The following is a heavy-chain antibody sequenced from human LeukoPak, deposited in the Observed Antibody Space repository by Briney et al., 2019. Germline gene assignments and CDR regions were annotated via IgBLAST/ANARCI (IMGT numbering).Heavy chain of an antibody. CDR2: INHSGYT. V-gene: IGHV4-34*01. J-gene: IGHJ4*02. D-gene: IGHD1-1*01. CDR3: TRAVPGHPD. Sequence: PSQTLSLTCAVSGVPFSNYYWSWVRQSPRQGLEWIGEINHSGYTNYNPSLKSRVTMSIDTSMNQFSLKLTSVTAADAGVYYCTRAVPGHPDWGQGTLVTVSS. CDR1: GVPFSNYY.